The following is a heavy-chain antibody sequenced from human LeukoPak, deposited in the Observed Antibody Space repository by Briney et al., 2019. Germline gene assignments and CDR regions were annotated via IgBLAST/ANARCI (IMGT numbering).Heavy chain of an antibody. CDR1: GSTFSDHY. CDR3: TRGYSTVSIYAFDI. J-gene: IGHJ3*02. CDR2: TGNKANSYTT. V-gene: IGHV3-72*01. D-gene: IGHD5-12*01. Sequence: PGGSLRLSCAASGSTFSDHYMDWVRQAPGKGREWVGRTGNKANSYTTEYAASVKGRFIISRDDSKSSLYLQMNSLKTEDTALYYCTRGYSTVSIYAFDIWGQGTMVTVSS.